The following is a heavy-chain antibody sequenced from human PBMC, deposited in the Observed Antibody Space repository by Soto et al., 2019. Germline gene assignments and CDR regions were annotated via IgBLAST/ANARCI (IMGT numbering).Heavy chain of an antibody. CDR2: TYYRSKWYN. Sequence: SPTLSLTCSISADSVSSENAAWNWIRQSPSRGLEWLGRTYYRSKWYNDYAVSVKSRITINPDTSKNQFSLQLNSVTPEDTAVYYCASSLVVPAAQEYYYYDMDVWGKGTTVTVSS. J-gene: IGHJ6*03. V-gene: IGHV6-1*01. CDR1: ADSVSSENAA. CDR3: ASSLVVPAAQEYYYYDMDV. D-gene: IGHD2-2*01.